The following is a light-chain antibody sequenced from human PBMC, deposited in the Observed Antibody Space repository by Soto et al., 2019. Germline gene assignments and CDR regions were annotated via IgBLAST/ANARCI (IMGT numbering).Light chain of an antibody. J-gene: IGKJ4*01. Sequence: ENVLTQSPGTLSLSPGERATLSCRASQSVSGNYLAWYQHKPGQAPRLLIYGASSRATGIPARFSGSGSGTEFTLTISSLQSEDFALYYCQQYNNWPPLTFGGGTKVEIK. CDR1: QSVSGN. V-gene: IGKV3D-15*01. CDR2: GAS. CDR3: QQYNNWPPLT.